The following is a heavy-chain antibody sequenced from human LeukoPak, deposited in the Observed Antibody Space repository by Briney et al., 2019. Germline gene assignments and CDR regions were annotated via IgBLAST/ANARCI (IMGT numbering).Heavy chain of an antibody. CDR2: INPSGGST. CDR3: ASFGSGSYYRFFSL. Sequence: ASVKVSCKASGYTFTNYYIHWVRQAPGQGLECMGIINPSGGSTSYAQKFQGRVTMTRDTSISTAYMELSRLRSDDTAVYYCASFGSGSYYRFFSLWGQGTLVTVSS. CDR1: GYTFTNYY. D-gene: IGHD3-10*01. J-gene: IGHJ4*02. V-gene: IGHV1-46*01.